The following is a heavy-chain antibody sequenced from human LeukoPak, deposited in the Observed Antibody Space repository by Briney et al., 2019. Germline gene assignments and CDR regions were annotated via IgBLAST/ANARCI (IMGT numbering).Heavy chain of an antibody. V-gene: IGHV1-8*01. CDR2: MNPNSGNT. D-gene: IGHD3-10*01. CDR3: AREGGSGSYSVY. J-gene: IGHJ4*02. CDR1: GYTFTSYD. Sequence: ASVKVSCKASGYTFTSYDINWVRQATGQGLEWMGWMNPNSGNTGYAQKFQGRVTITADKSTSTAYMELSSLRSEDTAVYYCAREGGSGSYSVYWGQGTLVTVSS.